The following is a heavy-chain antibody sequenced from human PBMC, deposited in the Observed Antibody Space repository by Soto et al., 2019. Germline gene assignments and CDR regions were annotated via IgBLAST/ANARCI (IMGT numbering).Heavy chain of an antibody. CDR2: ISAHNGDT. Sequence: QVQLVQSEAEVKKPGASLKVSCRASGYNFANYGISWVRQAPGQGLEWMGWISAHNGDTKYAQKEQGKVTMTAETSTSTAYIEMWSLRSDDTAVYYCARDAAYNDFWGGVMELYSYNMDVWGQGTTVTV. J-gene: IGHJ6*02. D-gene: IGHD3-3*01. CDR1: GYNFANYG. V-gene: IGHV1-18*01. CDR3: ARDAAYNDFWGGVMELYSYNMDV.